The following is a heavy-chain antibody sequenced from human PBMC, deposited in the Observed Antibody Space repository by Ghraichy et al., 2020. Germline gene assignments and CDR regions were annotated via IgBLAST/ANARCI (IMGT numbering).Heavy chain of an antibody. Sequence: LSLTCAASGFTFSSYAMSWVRQAPGKGLEWVSAISGSGGSTYYADSVKGRFTISRDNSKNTLYLQMNSLRAEDTAVYYCAKAGVKYQLLLGYFDYWGQGTLVTVSS. CDR2: ISGSGGST. CDR1: GFTFSSYA. D-gene: IGHD2-2*01. CDR3: AKAGVKYQLLLGYFDY. V-gene: IGHV3-23*01. J-gene: IGHJ4*02.